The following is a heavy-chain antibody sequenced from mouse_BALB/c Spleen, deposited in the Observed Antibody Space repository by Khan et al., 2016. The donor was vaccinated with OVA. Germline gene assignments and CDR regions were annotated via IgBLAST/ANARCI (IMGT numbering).Heavy chain of an antibody. Sequence: VQLQQSGAELVKPGASVKLSCSASGFNIKDTYMHWVKQRPEQGLDWIGRIDPANGNTKYDPKFQGKATLTADTSSNTAYLQVSSLTSEDTAVYYVARDYWDVFAYWGQGTLVTVSA. CDR1: GFNIKDTY. V-gene: IGHV14-3*02. CDR3: ARDYWDVFAY. D-gene: IGHD4-1*01. J-gene: IGHJ3*01. CDR2: IDPANGNT.